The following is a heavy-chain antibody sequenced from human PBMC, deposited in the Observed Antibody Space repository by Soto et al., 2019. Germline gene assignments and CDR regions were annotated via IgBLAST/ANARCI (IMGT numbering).Heavy chain of an antibody. CDR1: GGSISSSYW. D-gene: IGHD3-22*01. CDR2: IYHSGST. CDR3: ARSPDSSGYYPRRYYYGMDV. V-gene: IGHV4-4*02. Sequence: TSETLSLTCAVSGGSISSSYWWSWVRQPPGKGLEWIGEIYHSGSTNYNPSLKSRVTMSVDKSKNQFSLKLRSVTAADTAVYYCARSPDSSGYYPRRYYYGMDVWGQGPTVTVSS. J-gene: IGHJ6*02.